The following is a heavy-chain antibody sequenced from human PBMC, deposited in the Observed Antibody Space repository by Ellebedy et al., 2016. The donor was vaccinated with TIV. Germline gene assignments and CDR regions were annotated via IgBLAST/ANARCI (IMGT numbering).Heavy chain of an antibody. D-gene: IGHD2/OR15-2a*01. V-gene: IGHV1-69*13. CDR2: IIPIFTTV. CDR1: GGTFGSHG. J-gene: IGHJ5*02. CDR3: ARENPEKTVTDNWFDP. Sequence: ASVKVSCKASGGTFGSHGISWVRQAPGQGLEWMGGIIPIFTTVKYTQKFQGRITISADESTSTAYMELTSLTSDDTAVYFCARENPEKTVTDNWFDPWGQGTLVTVSS.